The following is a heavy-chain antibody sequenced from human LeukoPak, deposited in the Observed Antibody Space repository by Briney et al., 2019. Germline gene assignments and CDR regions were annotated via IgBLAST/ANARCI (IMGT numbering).Heavy chain of an antibody. Sequence: ASVKVSCKASGYTFTSYYMHWVRQAPGQGLEWLGIINPVGGSTSYAQKFQGRVTMTRDTSTSTVYMELSSLRSEDTAVYYCARDHTKGPMADVWGKGTTVTVSS. CDR3: ARDHTKGPMADV. V-gene: IGHV1-46*03. D-gene: IGHD3-10*01. J-gene: IGHJ6*04. CDR2: INPVGGST. CDR1: GYTFTSYY.